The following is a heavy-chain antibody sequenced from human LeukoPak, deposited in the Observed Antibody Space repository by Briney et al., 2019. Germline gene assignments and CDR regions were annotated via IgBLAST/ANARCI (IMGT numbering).Heavy chain of an antibody. J-gene: IGHJ4*02. CDR2: LSGSGDRT. V-gene: IGHV3-23*01. CDR1: GFTFNTYD. Sequence: GGSLRLSCAASGFTFNTYDMSWVRQSPVKGLEWVSGLSGSGDRTYYTDSVKGRFIISRDNSKNTVYLQMNTLRAEDTALYYCARGGTLVRGGDPFDYWGQGTLVTVSS. CDR3: ARGGTLVRGGDPFDY. D-gene: IGHD3-10*01.